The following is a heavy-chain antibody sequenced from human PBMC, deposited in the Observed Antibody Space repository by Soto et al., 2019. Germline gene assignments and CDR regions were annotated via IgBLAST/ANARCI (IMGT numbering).Heavy chain of an antibody. CDR2: INPSGGST. CDR1: GYTFTSYY. CDR3: AREKRHIVVVTERTYDY. Sequence: QVQLVQSGAEVKKPGASVKVSCKASGYTFTSYYMHWVRQAPGQGLEWMGIINPSGGSTSYAQKFQGRVTMTRDTSTSTVYMELSSLRSEDTAVYYCAREKRHIVVVTERTYDYWGQGTLVTVSS. D-gene: IGHD2-21*02. V-gene: IGHV1-46*01. J-gene: IGHJ4*02.